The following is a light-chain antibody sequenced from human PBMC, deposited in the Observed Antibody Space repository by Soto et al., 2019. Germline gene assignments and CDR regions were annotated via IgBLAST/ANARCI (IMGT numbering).Light chain of an antibody. CDR3: QQYGISPIT. V-gene: IGKV3-20*01. J-gene: IGKJ5*01. CDR2: GAS. CDR1: QSVRNNY. Sequence: EVVLTQSPGTLSLSPGERAIFPCRASQSVRNNYFAWYQQKPGQAPRRLIFGASHRASGIPDRFSASGSGTDFTLTISRLEPEDFAVYHCQQYGISPITFGQGTRLDIK.